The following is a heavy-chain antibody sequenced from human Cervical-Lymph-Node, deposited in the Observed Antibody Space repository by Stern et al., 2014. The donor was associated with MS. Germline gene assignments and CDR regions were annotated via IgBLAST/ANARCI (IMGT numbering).Heavy chain of an antibody. CDR2: ISAYNGNT. J-gene: IGHJ4*02. V-gene: IGHV1-18*04. CDR3: ARDHGTYYYDSSGYPRLDY. Sequence: MQLVESGAEVKKPGSSVKVSCKASGYTFTSYGISWVRQAPGQGLEWMGWISAYNGNTNYAQKLQGRVTMTTDTSTSTAYMELRSLRSDDTAVYYCARDHGTYYYDSSGYPRLDYWGQGTLVTVSS. D-gene: IGHD3-22*01. CDR1: GYTFTSYG.